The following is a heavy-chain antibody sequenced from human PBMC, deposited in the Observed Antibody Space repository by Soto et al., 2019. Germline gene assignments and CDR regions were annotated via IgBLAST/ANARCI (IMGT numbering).Heavy chain of an antibody. Sequence: GGSLRLSCAASGFSFNDYCMSWIRQARGKGWEWVSYISGSSSYTNYADSVKGRFTISRDNAKNSLYLQMNSLRAEDTAVYYCARLKHYYDSSGYYYTAPVDYWGQGTPVTVSS. V-gene: IGHV3-11*06. D-gene: IGHD3-22*01. CDR1: GFSFNDYC. CDR2: ISGSSSYT. J-gene: IGHJ4*02. CDR3: ARLKHYYDSSGYYYTAPVDY.